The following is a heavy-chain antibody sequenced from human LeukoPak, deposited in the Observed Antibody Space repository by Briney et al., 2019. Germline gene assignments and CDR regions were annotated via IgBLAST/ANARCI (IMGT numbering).Heavy chain of an antibody. CDR1: GGSFSGYY. CDR3: ARVGSDYYDSSGGPWFDP. Sequence: SETLSLTCAAYGGSFSGYYWSWIRQPPGKGLEWIGEINHSGSTNYNPSLKSRVTISVDTSKNQFSLKLSSVTAADTAVYYCARVGSDYYDSSGGPWFDPWGQGTLVTVSS. V-gene: IGHV4-34*01. J-gene: IGHJ5*02. D-gene: IGHD3-22*01. CDR2: INHSGST.